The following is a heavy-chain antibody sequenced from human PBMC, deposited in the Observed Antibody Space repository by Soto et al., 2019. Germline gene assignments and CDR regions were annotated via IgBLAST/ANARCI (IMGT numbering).Heavy chain of an antibody. CDR1: GGSISSYY. Sequence: ETLSLTCTVSGGSISSYYWSWIRQPPGKGLEWVANIKQDGSEKYYVDSVKGRFTISRDNANNSLYLQMNSLRVEDTAVYYCARVANRYFDLWGRGTLVTVSS. CDR2: IKQDGSEK. CDR3: ARVANRYFDL. J-gene: IGHJ2*01. V-gene: IGHV3-7*01.